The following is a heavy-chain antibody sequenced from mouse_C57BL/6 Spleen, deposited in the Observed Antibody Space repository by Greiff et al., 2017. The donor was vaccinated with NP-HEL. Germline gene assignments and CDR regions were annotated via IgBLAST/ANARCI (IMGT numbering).Heavy chain of an antibody. CDR2: IYPSDSET. J-gene: IGHJ3*01. CDR3: ARGGGKGGSFAY. CDR1: GYTFTSYW. V-gene: IGHV1-61*01. Sequence: VQLQQPGAELVRPGSSVKLSCKASGYTFTSYWMDWVKQRPGQGLEWIGNIYPSDSETHYNQKFKDKATLTVDKSSSTAYMQLSSLTSEDSAVYYCARGGGKGGSFAYWGQGTLVTVSA.